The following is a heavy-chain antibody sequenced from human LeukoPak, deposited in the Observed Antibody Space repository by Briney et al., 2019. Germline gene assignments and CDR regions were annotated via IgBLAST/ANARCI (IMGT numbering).Heavy chain of an antibody. D-gene: IGHD4-23*01. CDR1: GGSISSSSYY. V-gene: IGHV4-39*01. J-gene: IGHJ4*02. CDR3: ARHDAVVTDHIDY. CDR2: IYYSGST. Sequence: SETLSLTCTVSGGSISSSSYYWGWIRQPPGKGLEWIGSIYYSGSTYYNSSLKSRVTISVDTSKNQFSLKLSSVTAADTAVYYCARHDAVVTDHIDYWGQGTLVTVSS.